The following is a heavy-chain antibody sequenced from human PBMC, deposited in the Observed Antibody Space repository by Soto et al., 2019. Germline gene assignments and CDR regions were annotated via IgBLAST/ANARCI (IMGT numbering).Heavy chain of an antibody. CDR2: IIPVFGRP. CDR3: AREGSGYNF. J-gene: IGHJ1*01. D-gene: IGHD5-12*01. V-gene: IGHV1-69*01. Sequence: QVQLVQSGAELKKPGSSVKVSCKASGGSFSSFGFTWVRQAPGQGLEWMGGIIPVFGRPNYAQRFRGRLTITADESTNTCYMELIDLESEDTAVYYCAREGSGYNFWGQGTQVTVSS. CDR1: GGSFSSFG.